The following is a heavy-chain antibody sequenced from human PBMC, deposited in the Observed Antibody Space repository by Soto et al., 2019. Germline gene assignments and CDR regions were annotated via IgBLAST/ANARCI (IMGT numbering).Heavy chain of an antibody. D-gene: IGHD3-22*01. Sequence: TLXLTWTVAGGSVRSYYWSWIRQPPGKGLEWIGYIYYSGSTNYNPSLKSRVTISVDTSKNQSSLKLSSVTAADTAVYYCARGKYYDSSGYLIRAPFDSSGQGTLVTVSS. CDR1: GGSVRSYY. CDR3: ARGKYYDSSGYLIRAPFDS. J-gene: IGHJ4*02. V-gene: IGHV4-59*02. CDR2: IYYSGST.